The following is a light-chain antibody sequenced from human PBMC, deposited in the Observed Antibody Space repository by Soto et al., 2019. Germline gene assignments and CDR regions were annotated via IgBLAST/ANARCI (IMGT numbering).Light chain of an antibody. V-gene: IGLV4-69*01. CDR2: LNSDGSH. J-gene: IGLJ2*01. CDR3: QTWGTGIHVV. CDR1: SGHSSYA. Sequence: QPVLTQSPSASASLGASVKLTCTLSSGHSSYAIAWHQQQPEKGPRYLMKLNSDGSHSKGDGIPDRFSGSSSGAERYLTISGLQSEDEADYSCQTWGTGIHVVFGGGTKLPVL.